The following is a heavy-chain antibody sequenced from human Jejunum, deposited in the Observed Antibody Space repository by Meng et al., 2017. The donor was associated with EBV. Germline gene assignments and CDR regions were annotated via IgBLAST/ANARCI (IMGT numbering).Heavy chain of an antibody. CDR2: IYYSGST. Sequence: QLQRPESGPGLGKPSEHLSLTCTVSGGSVNSGNVYWSWIRQPPGKGLEWIGYIYYSGSTNYIPSLKSRVTISLDTSKNQFSLKLSSVTAADTAVYYCAGLRYSGYDRAFDYWGQGALVTASS. CDR1: GGSVNSGNVY. J-gene: IGHJ4*02. D-gene: IGHD5-12*01. V-gene: IGHV4-61*01. CDR3: AGLRYSGYDRAFDY.